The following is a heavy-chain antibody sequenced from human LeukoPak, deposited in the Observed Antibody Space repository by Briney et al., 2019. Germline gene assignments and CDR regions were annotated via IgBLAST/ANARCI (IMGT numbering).Heavy chain of an antibody. CDR2: IYHSGTT. V-gene: IGHV4-38-2*01. D-gene: IGHD3-22*01. CDR1: GYSISSGYY. Sequence: PSETLSLTCAVSGYSISSGYYWGWIRPPPGKGREGIGKIYHSGTTSYTPSLNIPLPISVDTSNHHFSLNLSSFTPAATAVYYCARQPYYYDSSGYYRVGWFDPWGQGTLVTVSS. CDR3: ARQPYYYDSSGYYRVGWFDP. J-gene: IGHJ5*02.